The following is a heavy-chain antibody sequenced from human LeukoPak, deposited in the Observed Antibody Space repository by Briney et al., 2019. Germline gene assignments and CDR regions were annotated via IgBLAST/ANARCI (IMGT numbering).Heavy chain of an antibody. V-gene: IGHV4-39*07. J-gene: IGHJ6*04. D-gene: IGHD3-3*01. CDR3: ARDLFWSGQRLDV. CDR1: GGSISSTTYY. CDR2: IYYSGST. Sequence: PSETLSLTCTVSGGSISSTTYYWAWIRQPPGKGLEWIGSIYYSGSTYYNPSLKSRVTISVDTSKNQFSLKLSSVTAADTAVYYCARDLFWSGQRLDVWGKGTTVTVSS.